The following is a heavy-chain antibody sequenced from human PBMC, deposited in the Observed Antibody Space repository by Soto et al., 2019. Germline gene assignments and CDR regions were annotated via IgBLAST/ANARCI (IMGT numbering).Heavy chain of an antibody. D-gene: IGHD2-15*01. V-gene: IGHV3-23*01. J-gene: IGHJ4*02. CDR3: AKGGSPKYYFDY. Sequence: GGSLRLSCAASGFTFSSYAMSWVRQAPGKGLEWVSAISGSGDSTYYADSVKGRFSISRDNSKNTLYLQMNSLRAEDTAVYYCAKGGSPKYYFDYWGQGTLVTVSS. CDR2: ISGSGDST. CDR1: GFTFSSYA.